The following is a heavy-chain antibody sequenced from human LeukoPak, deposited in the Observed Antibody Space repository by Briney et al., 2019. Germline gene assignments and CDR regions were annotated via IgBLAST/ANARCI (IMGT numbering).Heavy chain of an antibody. CDR1: GYNFINYW. V-gene: IGHV5-51*01. J-gene: IGHJ4*02. D-gene: IGHD6-19*01. Sequence: GESLKISCKGSGYNFINYWIVWVRQMAGKGLEWMGTIFPSDSDTRYRPSFQGQVTILADKSIGTAYLQWSSLKASDTAMYYCATAVGSSGWSFDNWGQGTLVTVPS. CDR3: ATAVGSSGWSFDN. CDR2: IFPSDSDT.